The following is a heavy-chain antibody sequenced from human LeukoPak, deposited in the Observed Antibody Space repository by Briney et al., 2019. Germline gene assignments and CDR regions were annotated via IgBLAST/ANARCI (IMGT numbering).Heavy chain of an antibody. CDR2: IYPGDSDT. J-gene: IGHJ5*02. D-gene: IGHD7-27*01. Sequence: GESLRISCKGSGYSFPNYWIGWARQMPGKGLEWMGFIYPGDSDTRYSPSFQGQVTISVDKSISTAYLQWSSLKASDTAMYYCARRRLGGSATVGTFHFDPWGPGTLVIVSS. CDR3: ARRRLGGSATVGTFHFDP. CDR1: GYSFPNYW. V-gene: IGHV5-51*01.